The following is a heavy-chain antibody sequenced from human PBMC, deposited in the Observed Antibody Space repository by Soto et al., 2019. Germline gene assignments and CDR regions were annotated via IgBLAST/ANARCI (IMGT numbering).Heavy chain of an antibody. Sequence: PSETLSLTCTVSGGSISSGGQYWSWIRQHPGKGLEWIGYIYDSGSTYYNPSLRSRVTISVDTSKKQFSLKLRSVTAADTAVYYCARDAAEYYFDYWGQGTLVTVSS. D-gene: IGHD6-25*01. V-gene: IGHV4-31*03. CDR3: ARDAAEYYFDY. CDR2: IYDSGST. CDR1: GGSISSGGQY. J-gene: IGHJ4*02.